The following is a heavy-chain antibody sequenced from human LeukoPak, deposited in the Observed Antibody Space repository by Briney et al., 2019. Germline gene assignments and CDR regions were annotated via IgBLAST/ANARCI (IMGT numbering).Heavy chain of an antibody. CDR2: IHTSGST. J-gene: IGHJ4*02. CDR3: ARRDYSSGWSFDK. Sequence: PSETLSLTCTVSGGSISNYHWTWIRQPAGKRLEWIGQIHTSGSTNYNPPLKSRVTMSIDTPENQVSLTMRSVTAADTAVYYCARRDYSSGWSFDKWGQGTLVTVSS. V-gene: IGHV4-4*07. CDR1: GGSISNYH. D-gene: IGHD6-19*01.